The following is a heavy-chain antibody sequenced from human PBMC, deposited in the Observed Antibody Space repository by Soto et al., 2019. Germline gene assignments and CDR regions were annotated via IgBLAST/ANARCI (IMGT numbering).Heavy chain of an antibody. V-gene: IGHV3-53*01. CDR1: GFSVSNNY. CDR2: IYSGGST. J-gene: IGHJ4*02. CDR3: ARGRVAALLPYYFDL. Sequence: VQLVESGGDMIQPGGSLRLSCAASGFSVSNNYLNWVRQAPGKGLEWVSVIYSGGSTYYAGSVKGRFSISRDDSKNILYLQMNSLRAEDTAVYYCARGRVAALLPYYFDLWGQGTLVTVSS. D-gene: IGHD6-6*01.